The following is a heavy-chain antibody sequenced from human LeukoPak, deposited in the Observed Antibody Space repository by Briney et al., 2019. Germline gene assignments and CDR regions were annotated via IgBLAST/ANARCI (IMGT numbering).Heavy chain of an antibody. CDR3: ARYFSSGWPGGHFDY. CDR2: ISSDGGTT. CDR1: GFPFSTSW. J-gene: IGHJ4*02. Sequence: GGSMRLSCAASGFPFSTSWVHWVRQAPGKGLLWVSRISSDGGTTEYADSVKGRFAISRDNAKNTLYLQMNSLRAEDTAVYYCARYFSSGWPGGHFDYWGQGTLVTVSS. V-gene: IGHV3-74*01. D-gene: IGHD6-19*01.